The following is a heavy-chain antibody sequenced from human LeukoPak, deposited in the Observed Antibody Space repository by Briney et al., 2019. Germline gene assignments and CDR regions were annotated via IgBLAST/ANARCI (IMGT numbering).Heavy chain of an antibody. Sequence: ASETLSLTCTVSGGSIVTYYWSWIRQPPGKGLEWIGYIYYSGSTNYNPSLRSRVTISVDTSKNQFSLKLSSVTAADTAMYYCARTVSSNWYGNCYYYVDVWGNGTTVTVSS. V-gene: IGHV4-59*08. J-gene: IGHJ6*03. CDR3: ARTVSSNWYGNCYYYVDV. CDR2: IYYSGST. D-gene: IGHD6-13*01. CDR1: GGSIVTYY.